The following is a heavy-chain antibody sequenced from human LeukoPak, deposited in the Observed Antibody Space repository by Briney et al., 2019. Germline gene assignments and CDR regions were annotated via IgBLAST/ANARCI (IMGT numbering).Heavy chain of an antibody. CDR1: GFTFSSYG. V-gene: IGHV3-33*06. D-gene: IGHD4-23*01. J-gene: IGHJ4*02. Sequence: PGRSLRLSCAASGFTFSSYGMHWVRQAPGKGLEWVAVIWYDGSNKYYADSVKGRFTISRDNSKNTLYLHMNSLRAEDTAVYYCAKDYGGNYFDYWGQGTLVTVSS. CDR2: IWYDGSNK. CDR3: AKDYGGNYFDY.